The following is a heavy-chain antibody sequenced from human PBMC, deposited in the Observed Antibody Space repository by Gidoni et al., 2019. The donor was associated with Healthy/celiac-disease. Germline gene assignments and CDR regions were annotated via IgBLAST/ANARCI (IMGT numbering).Heavy chain of an antibody. Sequence: QGQLVQSGAEVKKPGSSVKVSCKASGGTFRSYAISWVRQAPGQGLEWMGGIIPIFGTANYAQKFQGRVTITADESTSTAYMELSSLRSADTAVYYCARLGVAVAGSGQDYWGQGTLVTVSS. J-gene: IGHJ4*02. CDR2: IIPIFGTA. CDR3: ARLGVAVAGSGQDY. V-gene: IGHV1-69*01. D-gene: IGHD6-19*01. CDR1: GGTFRSYA.